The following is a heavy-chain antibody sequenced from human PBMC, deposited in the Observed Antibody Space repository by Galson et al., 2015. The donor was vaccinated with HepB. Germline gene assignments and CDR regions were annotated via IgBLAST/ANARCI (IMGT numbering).Heavy chain of an antibody. D-gene: IGHD6-19*01. CDR1: GFTFSSYG. Sequence: AASGFTFSSYGMHWVRQAPGKGLEWVAVIWYDGSNKYYADSVKGRFTISRDNSKNTLYLQMNSLRAEDTAVYYCARLQWLPPDNYYYGMDVWGQGTTVTVSS. CDR2: IWYDGSNK. J-gene: IGHJ6*02. V-gene: IGHV3-33*08. CDR3: ARLQWLPPDNYYYGMDV.